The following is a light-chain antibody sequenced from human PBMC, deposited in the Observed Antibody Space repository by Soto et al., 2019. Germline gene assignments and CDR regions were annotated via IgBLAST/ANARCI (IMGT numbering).Light chain of an antibody. V-gene: IGKV3-20*01. CDR3: QQYGSSPWT. J-gene: IGKJ1*01. CDR2: GAS. CDR1: QSVSSNY. Sequence: EIVLTQSPGTLSLSPGERATLSCRASQSVSSNYLAWYQQKPGQAPMPLIYGASSRATGIPDRFSGSGAGTDFTLTISSLEPEDFAVYYCQQYGSSPWTFGQGTKVEIK.